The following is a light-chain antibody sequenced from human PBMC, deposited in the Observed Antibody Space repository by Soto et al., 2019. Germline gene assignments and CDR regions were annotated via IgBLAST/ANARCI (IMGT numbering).Light chain of an antibody. CDR3: QQYGSSPRT. J-gene: IGKJ1*01. CDR1: QSVSSY. CDR2: GAS. Sequence: EIVLTQSPGTLSLSPGERATLSCRASQSVSSYLAWYQQKPGQAPRLLIYGASSRATGIPDRFSSSGSGTDFTLTISRLEPEDFAVYYCQQYGSSPRTFGQGTKVEIK. V-gene: IGKV3-20*01.